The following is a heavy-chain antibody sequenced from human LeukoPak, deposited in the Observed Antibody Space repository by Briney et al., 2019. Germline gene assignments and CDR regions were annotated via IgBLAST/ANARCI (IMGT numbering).Heavy chain of an antibody. CDR3: ARDILAEYGMDV. J-gene: IGHJ6*02. V-gene: IGHV3-21*01. Sequence: GGSLRLSCAASGFTFSTYTMNWVRQAPGKGLEWVSSISGSSSYIYYADSVKGRFTNSRDNAKNSLYLQMNSLRAEDTAVYYCARDILAEYGMDVWGQGTTVTVSS. CDR1: GFTFSTYT. D-gene: IGHD3-9*01. CDR2: ISGSSSYI.